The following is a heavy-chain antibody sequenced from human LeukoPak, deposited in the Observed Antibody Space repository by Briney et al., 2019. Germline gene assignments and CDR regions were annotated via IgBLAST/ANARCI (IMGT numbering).Heavy chain of an antibody. J-gene: IGHJ4*02. V-gene: IGHV3-48*03. CDR1: GFTFSSYE. CDR2: ISSSGSTI. CDR3: AREVTTSYYFDY. Sequence: GGSLRLSCAASGFTFSSYEMNWVRQAPGKGLEWVSYISSSGSTIYYADSVKGRFTISRDNAKNSLYLQMDSLRAEDTAVYYCAREVTTSYYFDYWGQGTLVTVSS. D-gene: IGHD4-17*01.